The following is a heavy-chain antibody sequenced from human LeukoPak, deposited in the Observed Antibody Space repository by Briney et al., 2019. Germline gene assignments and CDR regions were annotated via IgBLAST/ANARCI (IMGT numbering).Heavy chain of an antibody. CDR2: ISSSSSTR. D-gene: IGHD2/OR15-2a*01. Sequence: GGSLRLSCAASRFTFSSYGMHWVRQAPGKGLEWVSYISSSSSTRYYADSVKGRFSISRDNAKNSLYLQMNSLRAEDTAVYYCAREGTDFAYFDSWGQGTLVTVSS. V-gene: IGHV3-48*01. CDR1: RFTFSSYG. J-gene: IGHJ4*02. CDR3: AREGTDFAYFDS.